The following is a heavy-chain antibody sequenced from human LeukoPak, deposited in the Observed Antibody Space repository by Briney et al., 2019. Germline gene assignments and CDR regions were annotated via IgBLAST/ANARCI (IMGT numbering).Heavy chain of an antibody. CDR2: INPKTGAT. D-gene: IGHD3-9*01. J-gene: IGHJ4*02. CDR1: GYIFTDSN. V-gene: IGHV1-2*02. Sequence: GASVKVSCKASGYIFTDSNIHWVRQAPGQGLEWMGWINPKTGATKYVERFHGRVTMTRDTSISTGYMELSRLTSDDTAVYFCATVERSFDFLLVPLTYWGQGTLVTVSS. CDR3: ATVERSFDFLLVPLTY.